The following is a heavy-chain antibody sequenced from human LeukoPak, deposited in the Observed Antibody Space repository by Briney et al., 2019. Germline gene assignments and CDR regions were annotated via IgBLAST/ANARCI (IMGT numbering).Heavy chain of an antibody. J-gene: IGHJ4*02. V-gene: IGHV3-30*04. Sequence: PGGSLRLSCAASGFTLSNYAMHWVRQAPGKGLEWVAFISYDGSNKSYADSVKGRFTISRDNSKNTLYLQMNSLRPDDTAVYYCARDGWRTATQTPLFDYWGQGTLVTVSS. CDR1: GFTLSNYA. D-gene: IGHD2-15*01. CDR2: ISYDGSNK. CDR3: ARDGWRTATQTPLFDY.